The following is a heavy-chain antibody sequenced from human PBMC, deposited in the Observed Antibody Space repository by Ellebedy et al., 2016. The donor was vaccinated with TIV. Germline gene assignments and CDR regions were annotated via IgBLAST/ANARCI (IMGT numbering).Heavy chain of an antibody. J-gene: IGHJ6*02. Sequence: PGGSLRLSCAASGFTFSSHWMHWVRQAPGTGLVWVSCIDSYGRTTSYADSVKGRFTISRDNVKNTLYLQMNSLGAEDTAVYYCARGKTYFYYGMDVWGQGTTVTVSS. CDR3: ARGKTYFYYGMDV. CDR1: GFTFSSHW. CDR2: IDSYGRTT. V-gene: IGHV3-74*01.